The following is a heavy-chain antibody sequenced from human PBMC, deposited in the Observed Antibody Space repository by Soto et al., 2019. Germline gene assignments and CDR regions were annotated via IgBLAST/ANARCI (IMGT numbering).Heavy chain of an antibody. J-gene: IGHJ4*02. CDR2: IIPIFGTA. CDR3: ARTLHSYGRYYFDY. Sequence: SVKVSFKASGGTFSSYAISWVRQAPGQGLEWMGGIIPIFGTANYAQKFQGRVTITADESTSTAYMELSSLRSEDTAVYYCARTLHSYGRYYFDYWGQGTLVTVSS. D-gene: IGHD5-18*01. CDR1: GGTFSSYA. V-gene: IGHV1-69*13.